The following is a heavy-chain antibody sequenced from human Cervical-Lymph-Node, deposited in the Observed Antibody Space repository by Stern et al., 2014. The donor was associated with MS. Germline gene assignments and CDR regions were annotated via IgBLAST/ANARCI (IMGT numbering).Heavy chain of an antibody. D-gene: IGHD6-13*01. V-gene: IGHV7-4-1*02. Sequence: VQLVESGSELKKPGASVKVSCKASGYTFTSYAMNWVRQAPGQGLEWMGWINTNTGNPTYAQGFTGRFVFSLDTSVSTAYLQISSLKAEDTAVYYCARDTPPGYSSSHQGYYYYGMDVWGQGTTVTVSS. CDR2: INTNTGNP. CDR1: GYTFTSYA. CDR3: ARDTPPGYSSSHQGYYYYGMDV. J-gene: IGHJ6*02.